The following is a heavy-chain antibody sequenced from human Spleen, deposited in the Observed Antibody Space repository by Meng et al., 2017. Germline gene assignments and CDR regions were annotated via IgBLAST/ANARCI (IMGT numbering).Heavy chain of an antibody. CDR1: GGTFSSYA. V-gene: IGHV1-69*06. D-gene: IGHD6-19*01. Sequence: SVKVSCKASGGTFSSYAISWVRQAPGQGLEWMGGIIPIIGTANYAQKVQGRVTITADKSTRTAYMELNSLRSEDTAVYYCASREQWLVHGGFDSWGQGTLVTVSS. CDR2: IIPIIGTA. J-gene: IGHJ4*02. CDR3: ASREQWLVHGGFDS.